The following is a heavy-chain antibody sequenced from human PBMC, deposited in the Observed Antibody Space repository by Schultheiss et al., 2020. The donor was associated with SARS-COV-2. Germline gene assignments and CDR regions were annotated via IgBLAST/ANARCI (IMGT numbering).Heavy chain of an antibody. CDR2: IIPIFGNA. Sequence: SVKVSCKASGCTFSSYAISWVRQAPGQGLEWMGWIIPIFGNANYAQKLQGRVTITADESTSTAYMELSSLRSEDTAVYYCASPAGCSGGSCYGGYYYYGMGVWGQGTSVTVSS. CDR3: ASPAGCSGGSCYGGYYYYGMGV. J-gene: IGHJ6*02. CDR1: GCTFSSYA. D-gene: IGHD2-15*01. V-gene: IGHV1-69*13.